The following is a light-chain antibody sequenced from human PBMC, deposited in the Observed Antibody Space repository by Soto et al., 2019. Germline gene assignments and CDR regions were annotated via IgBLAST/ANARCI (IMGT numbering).Light chain of an antibody. J-gene: IGLJ3*02. V-gene: IGLV2-8*01. CDR2: EVT. CDR1: NSDVCGYNY. CDR3: NSFAGGAKRV. Sequence: QSALTQPPSASGSPGQSVTISCTGTNSDVCGYNYVSWYQQYPGKAPKLLIYEVTKRPSGVPDRFSGSKSGNTAYLTVSGLQAEDEADYYCNSFAGGAKRVFGGGTKVTVL.